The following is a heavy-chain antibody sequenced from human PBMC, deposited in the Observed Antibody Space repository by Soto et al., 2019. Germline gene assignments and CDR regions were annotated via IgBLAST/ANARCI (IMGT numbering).Heavy chain of an antibody. J-gene: IGHJ4*02. CDR2: IFSNDEK. Sequence: QVTLKESGPVLVKPTETLTLICTVSGLSLSNARMSVSWIRQPPGRALESLAHIFSNDEKSYRTSLKSRLTISKDTSKSQVVLTRTDMDPVDTATYACARINHTSPSAIKFDYWGQGTLVTVSS. D-gene: IGHD2-2*01. CDR3: ARINHTSPSAIKFDY. V-gene: IGHV2-26*01. CDR1: GLSLSNARMS.